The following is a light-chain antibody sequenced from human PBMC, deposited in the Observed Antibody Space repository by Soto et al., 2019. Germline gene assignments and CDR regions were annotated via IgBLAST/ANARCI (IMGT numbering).Light chain of an antibody. CDR3: QQRGRELN. Sequence: EIVLTQSPATLALSPGERATLSCRASQSVGSYLAWYQQRPGQAPRLLISNVSNRATGIPPRFSGSGSGTDFTLTISNLEPEDFAVYYCQQRGRELNCGGGTKVEMK. V-gene: IGKV3-11*01. CDR2: NVS. CDR1: QSVGSY. J-gene: IGKJ4*01.